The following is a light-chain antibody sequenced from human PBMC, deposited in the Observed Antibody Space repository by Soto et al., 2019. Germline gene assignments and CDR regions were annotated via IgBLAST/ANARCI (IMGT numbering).Light chain of an antibody. CDR1: QTISSW. CDR2: DAS. Sequence: DIQMTQSPSTLSASVGDRVTITCRASQTISSWLAWYQQIPGKAPKLLIYDASNLESGVPSRFSGSGSGTDFTLTISRLEPEDFAVYFCQQYGSSLWTFGQGAKVDIK. V-gene: IGKV1-5*01. J-gene: IGKJ1*01. CDR3: QQYGSSLWT.